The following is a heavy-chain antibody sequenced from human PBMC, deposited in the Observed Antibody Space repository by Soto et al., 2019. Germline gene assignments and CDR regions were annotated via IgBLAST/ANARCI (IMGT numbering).Heavy chain of an antibody. V-gene: IGHV3-23*01. CDR1: GFTFRSYA. CDR3: AKDGNIVVVTAILYYFDY. J-gene: IGHJ4*02. Sequence: LGGSLRLSCAAAGFTFRSYAMSWVRQAPGKGLEWVSAISGSGGSTYYADSVKGRFTISRDNSKNTLYLQMNSLRAEDTAVYYCAKDGNIVVVTAILYYFDYWGQGTLVTVSS. CDR2: ISGSGGST. D-gene: IGHD2-21*02.